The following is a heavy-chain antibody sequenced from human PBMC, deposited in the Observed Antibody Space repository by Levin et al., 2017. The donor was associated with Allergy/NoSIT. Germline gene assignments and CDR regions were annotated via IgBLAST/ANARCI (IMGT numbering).Heavy chain of an antibody. CDR1: GFTLSSCW. J-gene: IGHJ4*02. CDR2: IDTDGSAK. D-gene: IGHD3/OR15-3a*01. V-gene: IGHV3-7*01. CDR3: VKDKAGDWSFDY. Sequence: GGSLRLSCAASGFTLSSCWMSWVRQAPGKGLEWVANIDTDGSAKNYVDSVKGRFTISRDNAKNSLHLQMNSLTVEDTAVYYCVKDKAGDWSFDYWGQGTLVTVSS.